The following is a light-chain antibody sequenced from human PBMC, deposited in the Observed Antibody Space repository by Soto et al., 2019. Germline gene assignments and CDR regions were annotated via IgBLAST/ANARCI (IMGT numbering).Light chain of an antibody. Sequence: DIQMTQSPSSLSASVGDRVTITCRASQRVGSYLNWYQQKPGKAPTLLIYSASELQSGVSSRFCGSGSGTDFTLTIRNLQPEDFAVYYCQQSHNTPLTFGQGTKVEI. CDR3: QQSHNTPLT. V-gene: IGKV1-39*01. CDR1: QRVGSY. J-gene: IGKJ1*01. CDR2: SAS.